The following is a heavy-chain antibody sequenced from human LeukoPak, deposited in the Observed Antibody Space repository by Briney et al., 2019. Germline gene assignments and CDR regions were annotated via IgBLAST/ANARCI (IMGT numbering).Heavy chain of an antibody. CDR1: GYTFTSYD. V-gene: IGHV1-8*01. J-gene: IGHJ6*02. CDR2: MNPNSGNT. Sequence: ATVKVSCKASGYTFTSYDINWVRQATGQGLEWMGWMNPNSGNTGYAQKFQGRVTMTRNTSISTAYMELSSLRSEDTAVYYCARPGGGSMVRGVIIRYYYYYYGMDVWGQGTTVTVSS. CDR3: ARPGGGSMVRGVIIRYYYYYYGMDV. D-gene: IGHD3-10*01.